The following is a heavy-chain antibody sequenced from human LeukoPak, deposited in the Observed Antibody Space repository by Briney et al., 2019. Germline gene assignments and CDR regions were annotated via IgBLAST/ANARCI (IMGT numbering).Heavy chain of an antibody. CDR1: GYSFTSYW. CDR2: IYPGDSDT. V-gene: IGHV5-51*01. CDR3: ARREYSSSSGIDY. D-gene: IGHD6-6*01. Sequence: GESLKISCNGSGYSFTSYWIGWVRQMPGKGLEWMGIIYPGDSDTRYSPSFQGQVTISADKSISTAYLQWSSLKASDTAMYYCARREYSSSSGIDYWGQGTLVTVSS. J-gene: IGHJ4*02.